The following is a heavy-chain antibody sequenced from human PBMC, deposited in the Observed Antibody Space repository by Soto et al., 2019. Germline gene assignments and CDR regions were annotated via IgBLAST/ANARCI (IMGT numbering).Heavy chain of an antibody. CDR2: IYYSGST. V-gene: IGHV4-31*03. CDR1: GGSISSGGYY. D-gene: IGHD3-10*01. J-gene: IGHJ4*02. CDR3: ARVRYYYGSGSYLNFDY. Sequence: QVQLQESGPGLVKPSQTLSLTCTVSGGSISSGGYYWSWIRQHPGKGLEWIGYIYYSGSTYYNTSLKSRVTISVDTSKNQFSLKLSSVPAADTAVYYCARVRYYYGSGSYLNFDYWGQGTLVTVSS.